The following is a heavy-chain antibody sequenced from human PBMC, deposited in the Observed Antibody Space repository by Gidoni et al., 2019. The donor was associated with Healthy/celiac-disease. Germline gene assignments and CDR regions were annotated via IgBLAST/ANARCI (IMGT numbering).Heavy chain of an antibody. CDR2: IYYSGST. Sequence: QLQLQESGPGLVKPSETLSLTCTVSGGSISSSSYYWGWIRQPPGKGLEWIGSIYYSGSTYYNPSLKSRVTISVDTSKNQFSLKLSSVTAADTAVYYCARHRGPGELLPFDYWGQGTLVTVSS. CDR3: ARHRGPGELLPFDY. D-gene: IGHD1-26*01. CDR1: GGSISSSSYY. V-gene: IGHV4-39*01. J-gene: IGHJ4*02.